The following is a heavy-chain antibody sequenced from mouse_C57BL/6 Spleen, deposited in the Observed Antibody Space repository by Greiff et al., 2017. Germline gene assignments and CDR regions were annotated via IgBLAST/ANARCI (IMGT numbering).Heavy chain of an antibody. CDR1: GFTFSDYG. CDR2: ISSGSSTI. V-gene: IGHV5-17*01. J-gene: IGHJ2*01. CDR3: ARCPSYCSNYVRFDY. D-gene: IGHD2-5*01. Sequence: EVMLVESGGGLVKPGGSLKLSCAASGFTFSDYGMHWVRQAPEKGLEWVAYISSGSSTIYYADTVKGRFTISRDNAKNTLCLQLTSLQSEDTAKYYCARCPSYCSNYVRFDYWGQGTTLTVSS.